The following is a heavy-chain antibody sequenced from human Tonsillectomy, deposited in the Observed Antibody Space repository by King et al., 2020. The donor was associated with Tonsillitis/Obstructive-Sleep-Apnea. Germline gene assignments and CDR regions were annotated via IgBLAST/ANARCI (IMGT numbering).Heavy chain of an antibody. V-gene: IGHV3-23*04. Sequence: VQLVESGGGLVQPGGSLRLSCAASGFTFRHYAMSWVRQAPGKGLEWVSGITGSGDTPFYGDSVKGRFTIARDNSKNTLYLQMNSLRAGDTAVYYCAKDAISYDVSSHHYHSYYWGQGSLVTVSS. D-gene: IGHD3-22*01. CDR3: AKDAISYDVSSHHYHSYY. CDR1: GFTFRHYA. J-gene: IGHJ4*02. CDR2: ITGSGDTP.